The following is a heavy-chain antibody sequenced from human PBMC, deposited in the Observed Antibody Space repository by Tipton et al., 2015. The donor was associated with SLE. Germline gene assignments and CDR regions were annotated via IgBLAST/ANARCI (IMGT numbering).Heavy chain of an antibody. J-gene: IGHJ3*02. V-gene: IGHV5-51*01. CDR2: IYPGDSDT. CDR1: GYTFSNYW. CDR3: ARGGAMAYAFDI. Sequence: QLVQSGAEVKRPGESLRISCTGSGYTFSNYWISWVRQMPGKGLEWMGIIYPGDSDTRYSPSFQGQVTISADKSISTAYLQWSSLKASDTAMYYCARGGAMAYAFDIWGQGTMVTVSS. D-gene: IGHD3-16*01.